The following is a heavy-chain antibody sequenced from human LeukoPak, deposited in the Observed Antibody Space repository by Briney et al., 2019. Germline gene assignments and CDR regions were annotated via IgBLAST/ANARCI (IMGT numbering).Heavy chain of an antibody. CDR1: GGSISSYH. CDR2: IYSSGST. CDR3: ARARYSGRDYYMDV. D-gene: IGHD1-26*01. Sequence: SETLSLTCTVSGGSISSYHWSWIRQPRGKGLECIGYIYSSGSTNYNPSLKSRVTISVDTSKNQFSLKLSSVTAADTAVYYCARARYSGRDYYMDVWGKGTTVTISS. J-gene: IGHJ6*03. V-gene: IGHV4-59*01.